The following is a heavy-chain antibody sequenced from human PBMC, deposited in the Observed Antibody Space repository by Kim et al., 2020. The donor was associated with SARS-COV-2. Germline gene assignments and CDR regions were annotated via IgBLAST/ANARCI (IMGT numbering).Heavy chain of an antibody. J-gene: IGHJ4*02. V-gene: IGHV4-34*01. Sequence: SETLSLTCAVYGGSFSGYYWSWLRQPPGKGLEWIGEINHSGSTNYNPSLKSRVTISVDTSKNQFSLKLNSVTAADTAVYYCARGTLDTAVVTYYFDYWGQGTLVPVSS. CDR3: ARGTLDTAVVTYYFDY. D-gene: IGHD5-18*01. CDR1: GGSFSGYY. CDR2: INHSGST.